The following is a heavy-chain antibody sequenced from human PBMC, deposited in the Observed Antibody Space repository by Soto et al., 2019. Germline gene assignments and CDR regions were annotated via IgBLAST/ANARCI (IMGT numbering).Heavy chain of an antibody. Sequence: GGSLRLSCAASGFTFSNAWMNWVRQAPGKGLEWVGRIKSKTDGGTTDYAAPVKGRFTISRDDSKNTLYLQMNSLKTGDTAVYYCTTDHTPPTTGYDWGFDYWGQGTLVTVSS. V-gene: IGHV3-15*07. CDR2: IKSKTDGGTT. D-gene: IGHD5-12*01. CDR3: TTDHTPPTTGYDWGFDY. J-gene: IGHJ4*02. CDR1: GFTFSNAW.